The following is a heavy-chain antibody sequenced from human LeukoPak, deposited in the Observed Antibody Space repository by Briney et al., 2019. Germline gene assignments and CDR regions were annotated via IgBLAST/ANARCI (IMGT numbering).Heavy chain of an antibody. CDR3: ARENYYDSSGYYWYFDY. CDR1: GFTVSSNY. V-gene: IGHV3-66*01. D-gene: IGHD3-22*01. CDR2: IYSGGST. Sequence: GGSLRLSRAASGFTVSSNYMSWVRQAPGKGLEWVSVIYSGGSTYYADSVKGRFTIPRDNSKNTLYLQMNSLRAEDTAVYYCARENYYDSSGYYWYFDYWGQGTLVTVSS. J-gene: IGHJ4*02.